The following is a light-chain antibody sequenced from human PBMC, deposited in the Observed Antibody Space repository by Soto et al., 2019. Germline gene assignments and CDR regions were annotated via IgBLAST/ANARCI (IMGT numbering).Light chain of an antibody. CDR1: TSDVGGYDF. V-gene: IGLV2-14*01. CDR2: GVS. CDR3: NSYTSSATVV. Sequence: QSALTQPASVSGSPGQSITISCTGTTSDVGGYDFVSWYQQHPGKAPKLMIYGVSNRPSGVSNRFSGSKSGNTASLTISGLQAEDEADYYCNSYTSSATVVFGGGTKLTVL. J-gene: IGLJ2*01.